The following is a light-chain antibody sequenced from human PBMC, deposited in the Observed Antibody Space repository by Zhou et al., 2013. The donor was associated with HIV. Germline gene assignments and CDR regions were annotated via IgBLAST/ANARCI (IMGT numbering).Light chain of an antibody. Sequence: EIVLTQSPGTLSLSPGERATLSCRASQSVTSSFVVWYQQRPGQAPRPLIYGPSTRATGVPDRFRGSGSGTDFTLTITRLEAEDFAVYYCQYYGSSLPITFGQGTRLE. J-gene: IGKJ5*01. CDR1: QSVTSSF. CDR3: QYYGSSLPIT. V-gene: IGKV3-20*01. CDR2: GPS.